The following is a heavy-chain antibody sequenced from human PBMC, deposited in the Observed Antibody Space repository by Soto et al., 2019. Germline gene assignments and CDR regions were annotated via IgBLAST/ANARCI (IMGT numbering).Heavy chain of an antibody. V-gene: IGHV3-30*03. D-gene: IGHD2-8*02. CDR2: ISRDGGTK. J-gene: IGHJ4*02. CDR3: TGEVASGY. Sequence: QVQLVESGGGVVQPGRSLRLSCAVSGFTVSTYGMHWVRQAPGKGLEWVAVISRDGGTKYYADSVKGRFTISRDNSRNPLVLEMNCLRGDDMAVYYCTGEVASGYWGQGPLVTVSS. CDR1: GFTVSTYG.